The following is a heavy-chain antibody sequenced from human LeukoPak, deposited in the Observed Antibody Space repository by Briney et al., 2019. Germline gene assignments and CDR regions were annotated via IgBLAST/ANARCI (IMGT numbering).Heavy chain of an antibody. D-gene: IGHD3-22*01. CDR2: ISSSSSYI. CDR1: GFTFSSYS. V-gene: IGHV3-21*01. CDR3: ARGAKYYYDSSGYYLYYFDY. J-gene: IGHJ4*02. Sequence: PGGSLRLSXAASGFTFSSYSMNWVRQAPGKGLEWVSSISSSSSYIYYADSVKGRFTISRDNAKNSLYLRMNSLRAEDTAVYYCARGAKYYYDSSGYYLYYFDYWGQGTLVTVSS.